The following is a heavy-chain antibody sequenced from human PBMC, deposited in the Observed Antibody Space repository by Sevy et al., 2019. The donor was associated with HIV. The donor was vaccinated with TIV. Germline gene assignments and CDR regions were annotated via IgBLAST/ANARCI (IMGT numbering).Heavy chain of an antibody. J-gene: IGHJ6*02. CDR2: ISYDGSNK. D-gene: IGHD4-4*01. Sequence: GGSLRLSCAASGFTFSSYAMHWVRQAPGKGLEWVAVISYDGSNKYYADSVKGRFTISRDNSKNTLYLQMNSLRAEDTAVYYCAREYLQDQGYYYGMDVWGQGTTVTVS. CDR1: GFTFSSYA. CDR3: AREYLQDQGYYYGMDV. V-gene: IGHV3-30-3*01.